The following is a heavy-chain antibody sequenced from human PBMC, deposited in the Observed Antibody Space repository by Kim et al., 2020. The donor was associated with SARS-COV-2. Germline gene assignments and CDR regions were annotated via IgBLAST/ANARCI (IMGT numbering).Heavy chain of an antibody. Sequence: SETLSLTCTVSGGSISSYYWSWIRQPPGKGLEWIGYIYYSGSTNYNPSLKSRVTISVDTPKNQFTLKLTSVTAADTAVYYCARWELRTNWFDPWGQGTL. CDR2: IYYSGST. J-gene: IGHJ5*02. V-gene: IGHV4-59*01. D-gene: IGHD1-26*01. CDR1: GGSISSYY. CDR3: ARWELRTNWFDP.